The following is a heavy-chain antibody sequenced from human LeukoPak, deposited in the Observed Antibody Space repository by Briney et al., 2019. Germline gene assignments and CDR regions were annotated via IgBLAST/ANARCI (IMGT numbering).Heavy chain of an antibody. J-gene: IGHJ6*02. V-gene: IGHV4-59*01. CDR2: IYHSGST. Sequence: SETLSLTCTVSGGSISSYYWSWIRQPPGKGLEWIGYIYHSGSTNYNPSLKSRVTISVDTSKSQFSLKLSSVTAADTAVYYCARGSHSGWYGMDVWGQGTTVTVSS. CDR1: GGSISSYY. D-gene: IGHD6-19*01. CDR3: ARGSHSGWYGMDV.